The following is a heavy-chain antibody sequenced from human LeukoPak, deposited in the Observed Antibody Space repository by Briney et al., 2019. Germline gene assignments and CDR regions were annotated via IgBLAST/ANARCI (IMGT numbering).Heavy chain of an antibody. CDR2: INLKSGGT. CDR3: ARGPRITIFGVVMANDAFDI. CDR1: GYTFTDYC. Sequence: ASVKVSCKASGYTFTDYCMNWVRQAPGQGLEWKGWINLKSGGTVYEQKFQGRVTMTRDTSSSTAYMELSRLRFDDTVVYYCARGPRITIFGVVMANDAFDIWGQGPMVTVSS. V-gene: IGHV1-2*02. D-gene: IGHD3-3*01. J-gene: IGHJ3*02.